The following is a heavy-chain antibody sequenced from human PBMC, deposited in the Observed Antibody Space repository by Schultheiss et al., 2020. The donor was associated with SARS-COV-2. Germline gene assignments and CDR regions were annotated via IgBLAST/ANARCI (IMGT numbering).Heavy chain of an antibody. V-gene: IGHV3-33*08. CDR1: APTFSRDV. J-gene: IGHJ3*02. CDR2: IWYDGSNK. Sequence: GGSLRLSCAASAPTFSRDVMHWVRQAPGKGLEWVAVIWYDGSNKYYADSVKGRFTISRDNSKNTLYLQMNSLRAEDTAVYYCARAATMIVGRGAFDIWGQGTMVTVSS. CDR3: ARAATMIVGRGAFDI. D-gene: IGHD3-22*01.